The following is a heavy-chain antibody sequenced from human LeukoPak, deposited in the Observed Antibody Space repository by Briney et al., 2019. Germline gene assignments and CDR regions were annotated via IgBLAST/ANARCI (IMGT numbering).Heavy chain of an antibody. V-gene: IGHV3-23*01. CDR1: GFTFSSYA. CDR2: ISGSGGST. D-gene: IGHD3-10*01. J-gene: IGHJ4*02. CDR3: ASELSRGDEGFDY. Sequence: GGSLRLPCAASGFTFSSYAMSWVRQAPGKGLEGVSAISGSGGSTYYADSVKGRFTISRDNSKNTLYLQMNSLRAEDTAVYYCASELSRGDEGFDYWGQGTLVTVSS.